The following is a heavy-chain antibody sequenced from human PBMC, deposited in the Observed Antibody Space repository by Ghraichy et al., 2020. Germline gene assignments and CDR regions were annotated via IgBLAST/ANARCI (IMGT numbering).Heavy chain of an antibody. D-gene: IGHD2-2*01. V-gene: IGHV3-33*01. Sequence: GGSLRLSCAASGFTFSNYGMHWVRQAPGKGLEWVAVLWYDGSNKYYADSVKGQFTISRDNSKNTLYLQMNSLRAEDTAVYYCARDPSASSSAFEYWGQGTLVTVSS. J-gene: IGHJ4*02. CDR2: LWYDGSNK. CDR1: GFTFSNYG. CDR3: ARDPSASSSAFEY.